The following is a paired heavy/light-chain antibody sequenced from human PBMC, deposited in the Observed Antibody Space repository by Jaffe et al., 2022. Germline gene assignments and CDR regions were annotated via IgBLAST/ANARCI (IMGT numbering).Heavy chain of an antibody. CDR1: GVSIMSGGHY. CDR2: IYTSGST. V-gene: IGHV4-61*02. CDR3: ARVGETIDYDSSGRGFAFDI. D-gene: IGHD3-22*01. Sequence: QVQLQESGPGLVKPSQTLSLTCTVSGVSIMSGGHYWNWIRQPAGKGLEWIGRIYTSGSTKYNPSLKSRVTISLDTSQNQFSLKLSSVTAADTAVYYCARVGETIDYDSSGRGFAFDIWGQGTMVTVSS. J-gene: IGHJ3*02.
Light chain of an antibody. J-gene: IGKJ1*01. CDR2: GAS. Sequence: EIVLTQSPGTLSLSPGERATLSCSATQSVSTSFLAWYQQKPGQAPRLLIYGASTRAAGIPDRFSGTGSGTDFTLTISRLEPEDFAVYYCQVYGASPPRWTFGQGTKVDIK. V-gene: IGKV3-20*01. CDR3: QVYGASPPRWT. CDR1: QSVSTSF.